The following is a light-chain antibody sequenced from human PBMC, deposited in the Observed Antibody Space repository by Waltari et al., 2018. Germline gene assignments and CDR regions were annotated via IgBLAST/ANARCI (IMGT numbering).Light chain of an antibody. Sequence: ENQMTPSPSTLSASVGDSVTITCRASQSISTWLAWYHQRPGEAPNLLIYKASSLEGGVPSRFSGSGSGTEFTLTISSLQPDDFATYYCHQYHIYPGTFGQGTKVEIK. CDR2: KAS. CDR3: HQYHIYPGT. J-gene: IGKJ1*01. CDR1: QSISTW. V-gene: IGKV1-5*03.